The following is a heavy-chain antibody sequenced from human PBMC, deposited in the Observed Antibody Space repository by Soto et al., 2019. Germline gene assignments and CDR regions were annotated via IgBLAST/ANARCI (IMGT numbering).Heavy chain of an antibody. V-gene: IGHV3-23*01. CDR1: GFTFSPYA. J-gene: IGHJ4*02. CDR3: AVPTGIEVTGPDY. CDR2: ISGSGGGT. Sequence: GGSLRLSCAASGFTFSPYAMSWVRQAPGQGLEWVSGISGSGGGTYFADSVKGRFTISRDNSKNTLHLQMSSLRADDTAVYYCAVPTGIEVTGPDYWGQGTLVTVSS. D-gene: IGHD6-19*01.